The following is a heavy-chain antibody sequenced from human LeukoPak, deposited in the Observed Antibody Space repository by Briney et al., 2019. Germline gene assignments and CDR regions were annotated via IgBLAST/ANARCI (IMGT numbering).Heavy chain of an antibody. CDR2: IKSKTDGGTT. CDR3: TTERNLVGAITEDY. J-gene: IGHJ4*02. CDR1: GFTFSNAW. V-gene: IGHV3-15*01. D-gene: IGHD1-26*01. Sequence: PGRSLRLSCAASGFTFSNAWMSWVRQAPGKGLEWVGRIKSKTDGGTTDYAAPVKGRFTISRDDSKNTLYLQMNSLKTEDTAVYYCTTERNLVGAITEDYWGQGTLVTVSS.